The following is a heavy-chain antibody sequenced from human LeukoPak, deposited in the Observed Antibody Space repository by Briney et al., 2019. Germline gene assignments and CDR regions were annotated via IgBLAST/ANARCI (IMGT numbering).Heavy chain of an antibody. D-gene: IGHD3-22*01. CDR1: AGTFSSYA. J-gene: IGHJ6*02. Sequence: ASVKVSCKASAGTFSSYAISWVRQAPGQGLEWMRRIISILGIANYAQKFQGRVTITADKSTSTAYMELSSLRSEDTAVYYCAREYYYDSTGIYYYGMDVWGQGTTVTVSS. CDR3: AREYYYDSTGIYYYGMDV. V-gene: IGHV1-69*04. CDR2: IISILGIA.